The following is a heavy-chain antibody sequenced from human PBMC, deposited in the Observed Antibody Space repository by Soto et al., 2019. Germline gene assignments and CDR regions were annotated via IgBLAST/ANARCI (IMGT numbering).Heavy chain of an antibody. Sequence: ASVKVSCKASGGTFSSYAINWVRQAPGQGLEWMGGIIPIFGTANYAQKFQGRVMITADESTSTAYMELSSLRSEDTAVYYCARFCSGGSCYRGYSHGRTNDAFDIWGQGTMVTVSS. D-gene: IGHD2-15*01. CDR3: ARFCSGGSCYRGYSHGRTNDAFDI. CDR1: GGTFSSYA. J-gene: IGHJ3*02. V-gene: IGHV1-69*13. CDR2: IIPIFGTA.